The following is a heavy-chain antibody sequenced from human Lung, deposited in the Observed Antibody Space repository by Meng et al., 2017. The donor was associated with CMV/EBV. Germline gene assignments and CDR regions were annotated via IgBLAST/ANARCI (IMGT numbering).Heavy chain of an antibody. CDR3: ARGGIAARTFDY. J-gene: IGHJ4*02. V-gene: IGHV4-34*01. Sequence: TCAAYGGSFSGYYWSWIHQPPGKGLEWIGEINHSGSTNYNPSLKSRVTISVDTSKNQFSLKLSSVTAADTAVYYCARGGIAARTFDYWGQGTLVTVSS. CDR2: INHSGST. CDR1: GGSFSGYY. D-gene: IGHD6-6*01.